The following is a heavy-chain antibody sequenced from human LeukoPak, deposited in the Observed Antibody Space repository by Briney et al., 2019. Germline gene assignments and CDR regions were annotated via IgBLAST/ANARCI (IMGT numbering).Heavy chain of an antibody. D-gene: IGHD6-13*01. Sequence: ASETLSLTCTVSGGSISSSTYYWSWIRQPAGKGLEWIGRFYSSVSTNYNPSLKSRVSMSVDTSKNLFFLNLTSVTAADTGVYFCVRERLYTSSWGFQFWGQGALVSVSS. V-gene: IGHV4-61*02. CDR2: FYSSVST. CDR1: GGSISSSTYY. J-gene: IGHJ1*01. CDR3: VRERLYTSSWGFQF.